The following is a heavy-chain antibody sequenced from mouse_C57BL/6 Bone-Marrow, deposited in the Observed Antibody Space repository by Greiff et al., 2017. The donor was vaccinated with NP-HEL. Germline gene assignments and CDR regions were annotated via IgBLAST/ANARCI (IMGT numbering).Heavy chain of an antibody. CDR1: GFTFSSYA. CDR3: GRVTTVVAKGWYFDV. D-gene: IGHD1-1*01. J-gene: IGHJ1*03. V-gene: IGHV5-4*03. CDR2: ISDGGSYT. Sequence: EVKLMESGGGLVKPGGSLKLSCAASGFTFSSYAMSWVRQTPEKRLEWVATISDGGSYTYYPDNVKGRFTISRDNAKNNLYLQMSHLKSEDTAMYYCGRVTTVVAKGWYFDVWGTGTTVTVSS.